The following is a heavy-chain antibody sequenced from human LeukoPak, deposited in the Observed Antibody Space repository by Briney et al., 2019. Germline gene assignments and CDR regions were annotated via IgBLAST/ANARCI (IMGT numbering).Heavy chain of an antibody. CDR1: GGSISSGDYY. CDR2: IYYSGST. CDR3: ASKNYGDYGFDY. D-gene: IGHD4-17*01. J-gene: IGHJ4*02. V-gene: IGHV4-30-4*01. Sequence: SETLSLTCTVSGGSISSGDYYWSWIRQSPGKGLEWIGYIYYSGSTYYNPSLKSRVTISVDTSKNQFSLKLSSVTAADTAVYYCASKNYGDYGFDYWGQGTLVTVSS.